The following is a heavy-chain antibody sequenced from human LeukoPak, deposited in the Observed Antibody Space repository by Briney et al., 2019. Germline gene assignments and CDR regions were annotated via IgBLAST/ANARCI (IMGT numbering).Heavy chain of an antibody. CDR1: GYTFTGYY. J-gene: IGHJ5*02. CDR2: INPDSGGT. D-gene: IGHD2-8*01. V-gene: IGHV1-2*02. Sequence: ASVKVSCKASGYTFTGYYMHWVRQAPGQGLEWMGWINPDSGGTNYAQKFQGRVTMTRDTSISTAYMELSRLRSDDTAVYYCARASAGMLTPVNWFDPWGQGTLVTVSS. CDR3: ARASAGMLTPVNWFDP.